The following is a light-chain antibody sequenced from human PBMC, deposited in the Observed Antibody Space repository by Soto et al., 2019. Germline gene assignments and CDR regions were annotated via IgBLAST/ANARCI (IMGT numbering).Light chain of an antibody. CDR1: QSVGSY. CDR2: GAS. Sequence: ENVLTQSPGTLSLSPGERATLSCRASQSVGSYLGWYQKKPGQAPRLLIYGASNRATGIPDRFSGSGSGTDFTLTISRLEPDDFAVYYCQHYGGPPPWTFGQGTKVEIK. CDR3: QHYGGPPPWT. V-gene: IGKV3-20*01. J-gene: IGKJ1*01.